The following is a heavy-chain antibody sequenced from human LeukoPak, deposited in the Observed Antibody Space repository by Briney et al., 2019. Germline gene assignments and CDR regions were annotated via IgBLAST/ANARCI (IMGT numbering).Heavy chain of an antibody. V-gene: IGHV3-7*01. CDR1: GGSISSSSYY. CDR2: IKQDGSEK. Sequence: RTSETLSLTCTVSGGSISSSSYYWGWIRQPPGKGLEWVANIKQDGSEKYYVDSVKGRFTISRDNAKNSLYLQMNSLRAEDTAVYYCASISKKGTTAAGTFDYWGQGTLVTVSS. J-gene: IGHJ4*02. D-gene: IGHD6-13*01. CDR3: ASISKKGTTAAGTFDY.